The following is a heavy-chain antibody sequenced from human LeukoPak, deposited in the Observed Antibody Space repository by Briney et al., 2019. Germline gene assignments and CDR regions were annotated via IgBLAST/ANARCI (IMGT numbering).Heavy chain of an antibody. D-gene: IGHD4-17*01. CDR3: ARVGTVTNFDY. CDR1: GFTFSSYW. Sequence: GGSLRLSCAASGFTFSSYWMHWVRQAPGKGLVWVSRINSDGSSTSYADSVKGRFTISRDNSKNTLSLQMNSLRPEDTAVYYCARVGTVTNFDYWGQGTLVTVSS. V-gene: IGHV3-74*01. J-gene: IGHJ4*02. CDR2: INSDGSST.